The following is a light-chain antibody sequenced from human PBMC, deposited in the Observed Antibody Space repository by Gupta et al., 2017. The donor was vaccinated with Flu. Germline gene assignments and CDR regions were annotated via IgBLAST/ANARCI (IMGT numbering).Light chain of an antibody. Sequence: LSLSPGEGATLSCRASQTVVASFLAWYQQQPGQAPRLLIYGASTRAPGIPDRFSGSGSGTDFTLTISRLEPEDFAVYYCQHYGGSRAFTFGQGTKLDI. CDR2: GAS. CDR1: QTVVASF. J-gene: IGKJ2*01. CDR3: QHYGGSRAFT. V-gene: IGKV3-20*01.